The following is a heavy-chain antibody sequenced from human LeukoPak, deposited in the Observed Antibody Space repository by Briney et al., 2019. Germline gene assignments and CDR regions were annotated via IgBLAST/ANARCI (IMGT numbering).Heavy chain of an antibody. CDR2: IYYSGST. J-gene: IGHJ6*03. CDR3: ARGALTIRAHLLYYYYYYMDV. CDR1: GGSVSSSGYY. Sequence: SQTLSLTCTVSGGSVSSSGYYWNWIRQHPGKGLEWIGYIYYSGSTFYNPSLMSRVSISLDMSRNQFSLKLNSVTAADTAVYYCARGALTIRAHLLYYYYYYMDVWGKGTTVTVSS. V-gene: IGHV4-31*03. D-gene: IGHD3-3*01.